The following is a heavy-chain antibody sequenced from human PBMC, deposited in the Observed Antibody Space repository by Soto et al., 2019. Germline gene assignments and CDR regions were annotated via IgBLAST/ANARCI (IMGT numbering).Heavy chain of an antibody. D-gene: IGHD3-3*01. CDR2: ISSSGSTI. CDR3: ARVTYYDFWSHGMDV. J-gene: IGHJ6*02. Sequence: GGSLRLSCAASGFTFSSYAMNWVRQAPGKGLEWVSYISSSGSTIYYADSVKGRFTISRDNAKNSLYLQMNSLRAEDTAVYYCARVTYYDFWSHGMDVWGQGTTVTVSS. CDR1: GFTFSSYA. V-gene: IGHV3-48*03.